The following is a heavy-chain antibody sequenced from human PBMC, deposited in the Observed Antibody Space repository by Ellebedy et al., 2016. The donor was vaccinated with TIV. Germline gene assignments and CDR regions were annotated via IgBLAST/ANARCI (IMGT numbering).Heavy chain of an antibody. Sequence: GESLKISCAASGFSLSSYAMSWVRQAPGKGLEWVSAITGSGDNTFYADSVKGRFTISRDNSKSTLNLQLYSLKAEDTALYYCARGRLWFGYFDVWGQGAMVTVSS. V-gene: IGHV3-23*01. J-gene: IGHJ3*01. D-gene: IGHD3-10*01. CDR1: GFSLSSYA. CDR2: ITGSGDNT. CDR3: ARGRLWFGYFDV.